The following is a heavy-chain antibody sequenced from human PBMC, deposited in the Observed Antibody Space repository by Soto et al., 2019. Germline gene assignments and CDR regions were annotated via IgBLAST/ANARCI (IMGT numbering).Heavy chain of an antibody. J-gene: IGHJ6*02. V-gene: IGHV1-18*01. CDR2: ISAYNGNT. CDR1: GYTFTSYG. CDR3: ARDTRGRFGDYGMDV. D-gene: IGHD3-10*01. Sequence: QVQLVQSGAEVKKPGASVKVSCKASGYTFTSYGISWVRQAPGQGLEWMGWISAYNGNTNYAQKLQGRVTMTTDTSTRTAYMERRSLGSDDTAVYYCARDTRGRFGDYGMDVWGQGTTVTVSS.